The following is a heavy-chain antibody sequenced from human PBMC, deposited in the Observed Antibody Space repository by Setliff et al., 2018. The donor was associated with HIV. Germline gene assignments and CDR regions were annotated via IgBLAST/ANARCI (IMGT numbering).Heavy chain of an antibody. Sequence: PSETLSLTCTVSGGSISSGGYYWSWIRQHPGKGLEYIGYIYYSGSTYYNPSLKSRVTISVDTSKNQFSLRLNSVTAADTAVYYCAREGIYDYSNYVDALDIWGKGTMVTVSS. CDR3: AREGIYDYSNYVDALDI. D-gene: IGHD4-4*01. J-gene: IGHJ3*02. CDR1: GGSISSGGYY. V-gene: IGHV4-31*03. CDR2: IYYSGST.